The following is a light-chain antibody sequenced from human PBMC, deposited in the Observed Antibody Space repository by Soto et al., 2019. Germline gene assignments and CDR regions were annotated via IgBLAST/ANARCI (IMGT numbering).Light chain of an antibody. V-gene: IGKV3-15*01. J-gene: IGKJ1*01. CDR3: QQYKNGPRT. CDR2: GAS. CDR1: QSVNSN. Sequence: EPVLTQSPATLSVSPGERASLSCRASQSVNSNLAWYQQKPGQAPRLLIYGASTRATGIPARFSGSGSGTEFTLTISRLEPEDFAVYYCQQYKNGPRTCGQGTKG.